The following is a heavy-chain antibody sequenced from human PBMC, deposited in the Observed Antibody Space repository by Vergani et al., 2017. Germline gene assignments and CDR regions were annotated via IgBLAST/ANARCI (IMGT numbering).Heavy chain of an antibody. J-gene: IGHJ4*02. V-gene: IGHV1-46*01. CDR3: ARAAGGSSWYGRYFDF. CDR2: FNTSADST. Sequence: QVQLVQSGAEVKEPGASVKISCKASGYSFTTYYMYWVRQAPGQGLEWMGIFNTSADSTSYAQKFQDRVTMTSDTSTTTVYMELSSLRSDDTAVYYCARAAGGSSWYGRYFDFWGQGTLVTVSS. D-gene: IGHD6-13*01. CDR1: GYSFTTYY.